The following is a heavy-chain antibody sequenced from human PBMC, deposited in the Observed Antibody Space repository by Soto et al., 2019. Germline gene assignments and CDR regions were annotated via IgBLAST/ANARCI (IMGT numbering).Heavy chain of an antibody. CDR2: ISYDGSNK. V-gene: IGHV3-30*18. J-gene: IGHJ3*02. Sequence: QVQLVESGGGVVQPGRSLRLSCAASGFTFSSYGMHWVRQAPGKGLEWVAVISYDGSNKYYADSVKGRFTISRDNSKNTLYLQMNSLRAEDTAVYYCAKDYGDYYDSSGYYRPDTFDIWGQGTMVTVSS. CDR3: AKDYGDYYDSSGYYRPDTFDI. CDR1: GFTFSSYG. D-gene: IGHD3-22*01.